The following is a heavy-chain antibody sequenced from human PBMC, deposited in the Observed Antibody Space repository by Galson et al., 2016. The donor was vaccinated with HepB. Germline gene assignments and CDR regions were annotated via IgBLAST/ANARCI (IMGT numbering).Heavy chain of an antibody. Sequence: SLRLSCAASGFTFSSYSMHWVRQAPGKGLEWVSSISSSGTYISYADSLKGRCTISRDNAKNSLYLQMNSLRAEDTAVYYCARGTLGYFDYWGQGTLVTVSS. CDR3: ARGTLGYFDY. V-gene: IGHV3-21*01. CDR2: ISSSGTYI. D-gene: IGHD3-16*01. J-gene: IGHJ4*02. CDR1: GFTFSSYS.